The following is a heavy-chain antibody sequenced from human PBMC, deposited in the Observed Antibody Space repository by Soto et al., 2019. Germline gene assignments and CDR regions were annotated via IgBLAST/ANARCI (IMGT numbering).Heavy chain of an antibody. CDR1: GFTFSDYY. J-gene: IGHJ6*03. Sequence: GGSLRLSCAASGFTFSDYYMSWIRQAPGKGLEWVSYISSSGSTIYYADSVKGRFTISRDNAKNSLYLQMNSLRAEDTAVYYCAILSVYYYYYMDVWGKGTTVTVSS. CDR3: AILSVYYYYYMDV. V-gene: IGHV3-11*01. CDR2: ISSSGSTI.